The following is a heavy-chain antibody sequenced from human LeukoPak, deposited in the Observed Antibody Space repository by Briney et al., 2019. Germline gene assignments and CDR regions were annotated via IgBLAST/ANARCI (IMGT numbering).Heavy chain of an antibody. CDR1: GLTVSGNY. CDR3: ARDRIAAAGHFDY. V-gene: IGHV3-53*01. CDR2: IYSSGNR. Sequence: PGGSLRLSCTASGLTVSGNYMNWVRQATGKGLERVSVIYSSGNRYYADFVRDRFTISRDNSKNTVYLQMNGLRAEDTAVYYCARDRIAAAGHFDYWGQGTLVTVSS. D-gene: IGHD6-13*01. J-gene: IGHJ4*02.